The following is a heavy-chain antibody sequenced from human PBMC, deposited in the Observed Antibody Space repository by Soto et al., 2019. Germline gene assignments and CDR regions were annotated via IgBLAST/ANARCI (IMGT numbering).Heavy chain of an antibody. CDR1: GGSISSSSYY. CDR3: ARHRRIYYYYMDV. CDR2: IYYSGST. Sequence: PSETLSLTCTVSGGSISSSSYYWGWIRQPPGKGLEWIGSIYYSGSTYYNPSLKSRVTISVDTSKNQFSLKLSSVTAADTAVYYCARHRRIYYYYMDVWGKGTTVTVSS. V-gene: IGHV4-39*01. D-gene: IGHD2-15*01. J-gene: IGHJ6*03.